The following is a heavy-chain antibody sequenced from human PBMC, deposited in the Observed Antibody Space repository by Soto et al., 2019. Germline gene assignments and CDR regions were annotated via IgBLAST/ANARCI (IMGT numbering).Heavy chain of an antibody. D-gene: IGHD2-15*01. Sequence: PVGSLRLSCAASGFTFSSYGMHWVRQAPGKGLEWVAVIWYDGSNKYYADSVKGRFTISRDNSKNTLYLQMNSLRAEDAAVYYCARIYCSGGSCPYGMDVWGQGTTVTVSS. V-gene: IGHV3-33*01. CDR2: IWYDGSNK. J-gene: IGHJ6*02. CDR3: ARIYCSGGSCPYGMDV. CDR1: GFTFSSYG.